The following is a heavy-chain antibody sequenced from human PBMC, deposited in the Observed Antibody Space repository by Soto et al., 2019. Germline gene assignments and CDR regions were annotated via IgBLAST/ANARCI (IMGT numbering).Heavy chain of an antibody. CDR2: IYYSGST. V-gene: IGHV4-30-4*01. Sequence: QVQLQESGPGLVKPSQTLSLTCTVSGGSISSGDYYWSWIRQPPGKGLEWIGYIYYSGSTYYNPSLKSRVTISVDTSKIQFSLKLSSVTAADTAVYYCARASQLAYCGGDCYAFFDYWGQGTLVTVSS. D-gene: IGHD2-21*02. CDR1: GGSISSGDYY. CDR3: ARASQLAYCGGDCYAFFDY. J-gene: IGHJ4*02.